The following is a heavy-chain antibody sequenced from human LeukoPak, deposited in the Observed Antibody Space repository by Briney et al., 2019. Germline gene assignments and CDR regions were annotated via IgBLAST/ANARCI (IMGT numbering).Heavy chain of an antibody. CDR1: GFTFSGSA. J-gene: IGHJ4*02. CDR2: IRSKANSYAT. Sequence: GGSLRLSCAASGFTFSGSAMHWVRQASGKGLEWVGRIRSKANSYATAYAASVKGRFTISRDDSKNTLYLQMNSLRAEDTAVYYCAKNFGEYQLLDPMMKYWGQGTLVTVSS. V-gene: IGHV3-73*01. CDR3: AKNFGEYQLLDPMMKY. D-gene: IGHD2-2*02.